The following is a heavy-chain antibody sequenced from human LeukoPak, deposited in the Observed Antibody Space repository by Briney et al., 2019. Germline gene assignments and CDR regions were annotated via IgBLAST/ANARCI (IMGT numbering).Heavy chain of an antibody. CDR2: IKQDGSEK. D-gene: IGHD6-19*01. Sequence: GGSLRLSCAASGITFSSFWMSWVRQAPGKGLEWVANIKQDGSEKYYVDSVKGRFTISRDNSKNTLYLQMNSLRAEDTAVYYCARGRSSGWYNWFDPWGQGTLVTVSS. CDR1: GITFSSFW. CDR3: ARGRSSGWYNWFDP. V-gene: IGHV3-7*05. J-gene: IGHJ5*02.